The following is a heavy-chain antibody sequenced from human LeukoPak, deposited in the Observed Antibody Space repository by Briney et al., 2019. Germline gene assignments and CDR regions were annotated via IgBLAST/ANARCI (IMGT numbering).Heavy chain of an antibody. CDR1: GFTFNSYW. D-gene: IGHD6-19*01. J-gene: IGHJ4*02. Sequence: GGSLRLSCAASGFTFNSYWMTWVRQAPGKGLEWVADIKQDGSDKYYAGSVKGRFTISRDNAKNSLYLQMNSLTAEDTSVYFCARYNSAWKTDDYWGRGTLVTVSS. V-gene: IGHV3-7*03. CDR3: ARYNSAWKTDDY. CDR2: IKQDGSDK.